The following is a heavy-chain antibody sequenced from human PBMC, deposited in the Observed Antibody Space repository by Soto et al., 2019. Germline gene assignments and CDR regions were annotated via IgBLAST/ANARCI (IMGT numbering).Heavy chain of an antibody. V-gene: IGHV1-18*04. D-gene: IGHD3-22*01. Sequence: XSVKVSCKASGYTFTSYGSSLVRQAPGQGLECMGWISAYNGNTNYAQKLQGRVTMTTDTSTSTAYMELRSLRSDDTAVYYCARVHDAMIGHAFDIRGQGTMVTLSS. CDR3: ARVHDAMIGHAFDI. J-gene: IGHJ3*02. CDR2: ISAYNGNT. CDR1: GYTFTSYG.